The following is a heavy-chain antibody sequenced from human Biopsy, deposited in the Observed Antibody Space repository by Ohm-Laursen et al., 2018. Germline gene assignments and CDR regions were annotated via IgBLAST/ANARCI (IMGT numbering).Heavy chain of an antibody. Sequence: GSSVKVSCKASGGTFSNYAISWVRQAPGEGLEWMGGIIVVSGLVNYAPKFQGRVSITADKSTTTAYMELSNLKSEDTAVYYCATPFQYYDSWGGYPPFDHWGQGTLVTVSS. D-gene: IGHD3-3*01. CDR2: IIVVSGLV. CDR3: ATPFQYYDSWGGYPPFDH. J-gene: IGHJ4*02. CDR1: GGTFSNYA. V-gene: IGHV1-69*17.